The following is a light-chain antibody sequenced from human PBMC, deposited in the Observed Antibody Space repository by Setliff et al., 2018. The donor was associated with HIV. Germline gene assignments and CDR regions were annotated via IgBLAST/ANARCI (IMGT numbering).Light chain of an antibody. CDR2: DVN. CDR1: SSDVGGYNY. J-gene: IGLJ2*01. V-gene: IGLV2-14*03. Sequence: QSVLTQPASMSGSPGQSITISCTGTSSDVGGYNYVSWYQQHPGKAPKLIIYDVNNRPSGVSNRFSGSKSGNTASLTISGLQAEDEADYYCSSYASSSTLGVFGGGTQLT. CDR3: SSYASSSTLGV.